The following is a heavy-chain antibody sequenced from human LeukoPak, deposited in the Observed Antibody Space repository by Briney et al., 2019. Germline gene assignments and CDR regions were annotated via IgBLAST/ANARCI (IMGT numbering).Heavy chain of an antibody. CDR3: AGERDSNWFDP. V-gene: IGHV4-38-2*02. Sequence: SETLSLTCTVSGYSISSGYYWGWIRQPPGKGLEWIGSIYHSGSTYYNPSLKSRVTISVDTSKNQFSLRLSSVTAADTAVYYCAGERDSNWFDPWGQGTLVTVSS. J-gene: IGHJ5*02. CDR1: GYSISSGYY. D-gene: IGHD3-22*01. CDR2: IYHSGST.